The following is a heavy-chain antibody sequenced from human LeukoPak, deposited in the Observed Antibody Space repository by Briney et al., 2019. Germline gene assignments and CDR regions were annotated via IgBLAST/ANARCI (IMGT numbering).Heavy chain of an antibody. J-gene: IGHJ6*03. D-gene: IGHD2-21*02. V-gene: IGHV3-23*01. CDR3: AKVDPASVTGGVFYYYYYMDV. CDR2: ISVSGAGT. Sequence: GGSLRLSCAASGFTFINHVITWVRQAPGKGLEWVSGISVSGAGTFYAESVKGRFTISRDNSKTTLSLQMNSLRAEDTAIYYCAKVDPASVTGGVFYYYYYMDVWGKGTTVTVSS. CDR1: GFTFINHV.